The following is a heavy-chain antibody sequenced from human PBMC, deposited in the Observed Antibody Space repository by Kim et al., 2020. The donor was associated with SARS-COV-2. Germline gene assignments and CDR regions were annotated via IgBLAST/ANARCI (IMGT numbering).Heavy chain of an antibody. Sequence: SETLSLTCAVYGGSFSGYYWSWIRQPPGKGLEWIGEINHSGSTNYNPSLKSRVTISVDTSKNQFSLKLSSVTAADTAVYYCARAPQKWFGESIYYYYYGMDVWGQGTTVTVSS. V-gene: IGHV4-34*01. J-gene: IGHJ6*02. CDR1: GGSFSGYY. D-gene: IGHD3-10*01. CDR2: INHSGST. CDR3: ARAPQKWFGESIYYYYYGMDV.